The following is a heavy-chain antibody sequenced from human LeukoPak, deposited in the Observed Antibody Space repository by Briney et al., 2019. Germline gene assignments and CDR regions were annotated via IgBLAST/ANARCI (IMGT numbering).Heavy chain of an antibody. CDR2: INQDGSEK. J-gene: IGHJ4*02. CDR1: GFTLSSYW. D-gene: IGHD5-18*01. V-gene: IGHV3-7*01. CDR3: ARDAAMANDY. Sequence: PGGSLRLSCAASGFTLSSYWMSWVRQAPGKGLEWVANINQDGSEKYYVDSVKGRFTISRDNAQNSVYLQMNSLRAEDTALYYCARDAAMANDYWGQGTLVTVSS.